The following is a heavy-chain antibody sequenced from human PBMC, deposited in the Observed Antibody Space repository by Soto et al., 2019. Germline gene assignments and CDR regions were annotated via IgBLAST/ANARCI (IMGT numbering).Heavy chain of an antibody. D-gene: IGHD6-13*01. J-gene: IGHJ6*02. CDR2: IIPIFGTA. V-gene: IGHV1-69*01. CDR3: ARDSIAAAGTPVLPPYYYYGMDV. Sequence: QVQLVQSGAEVKKPGSSVKVSCKASGGTFSSYAISWVRQAPGQGLEWMGGIIPIFGTANYAQKFKGRVTITADESTSPAYMELSSLRSEDTAVYYCARDSIAAAGTPVLPPYYYYGMDVWGQGTTVTVSS. CDR1: GGTFSSYA.